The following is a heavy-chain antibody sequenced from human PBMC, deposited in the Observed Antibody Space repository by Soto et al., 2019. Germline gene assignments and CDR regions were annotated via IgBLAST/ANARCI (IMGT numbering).Heavy chain of an antibody. CDR2: IYYSGTT. Sequence: PSETLSLTCTVSNGSVSSGTYSWSWVRQPPGKGLEWIGYIYYSGTTYYTPSLTRRLTMSIDGANVHFSLNLTSVTAADTVMFFCAGGHYYYGMDVWGQGIWVTVSS. CDR3: AGGHYYYGMDV. CDR1: NGSVSSGTYS. J-gene: IGHJ6*02. V-gene: IGHV4-30-2*01.